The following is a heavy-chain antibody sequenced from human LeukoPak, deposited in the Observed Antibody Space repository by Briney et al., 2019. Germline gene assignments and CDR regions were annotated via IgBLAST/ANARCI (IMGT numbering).Heavy chain of an antibody. V-gene: IGHV4-39*01. CDR2: IYYSGST. CDR3: ARGKSYSGYAFDY. D-gene: IGHD5-12*01. Sequence: KPSETLSLTCTVSGGSISSSSYYWGWIRQPPGKGLEWIGSIYYSGSTYYNPSLKSRVTISVDTSKNQFSLKLSSVTAADTAVYYCARGKSYSGYAFDYWGQGTLVTVSS. CDR1: GGSISSSSYY. J-gene: IGHJ4*02.